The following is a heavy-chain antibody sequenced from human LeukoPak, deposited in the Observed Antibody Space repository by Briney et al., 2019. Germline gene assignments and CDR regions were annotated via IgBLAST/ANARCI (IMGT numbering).Heavy chain of an antibody. CDR2: ISSDESSK. CDR1: GFTFSSFA. V-gene: IGHV3-30-3*01. J-gene: IGHJ4*02. CDR3: AREVGMTDY. Sequence: GGSLRLSCAASGFTFSSFAMHWVRQAPGKGLDWVAIISSDESSKYYADSVKGRFTISRDNPKNTLYLQMNSLRPEDTAVYYCAREVGMTDYWGQGTLVTVSS.